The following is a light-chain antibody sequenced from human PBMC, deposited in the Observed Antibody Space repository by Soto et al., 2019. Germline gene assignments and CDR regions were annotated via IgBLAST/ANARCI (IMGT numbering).Light chain of an antibody. CDR3: YSYRGYYTRV. V-gene: IGLV2-14*01. Sequence: QSALAQPASGSGSPGQAITISCTGTSSYVGGYNFVSWYPQHPGRAPQLLIYEVSCRPSGVSNRFSGSKSGDTASLTISGLQAEDEADHSCYSYRGYYTRVFGTETKV. CDR1: SSYVGGYNF. J-gene: IGLJ1*01. CDR2: EVS.